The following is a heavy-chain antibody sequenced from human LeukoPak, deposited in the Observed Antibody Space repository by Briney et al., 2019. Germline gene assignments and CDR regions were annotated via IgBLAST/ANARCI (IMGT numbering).Heavy chain of an antibody. V-gene: IGHV3-21*01. Sequence: GGSLRLSCAASGFTFSSYSMNWVRQAPGKGLEWVSSISSSSSYIYYADSVKGRFTISRDNAKNSLYLQMNSLRAEDTAVYYCAREYGDYVAFDIWGQGTMVTVSS. CDR3: AREYGDYVAFDI. J-gene: IGHJ3*02. CDR2: ISSSSSYI. D-gene: IGHD4-17*01. CDR1: GFTFSSYS.